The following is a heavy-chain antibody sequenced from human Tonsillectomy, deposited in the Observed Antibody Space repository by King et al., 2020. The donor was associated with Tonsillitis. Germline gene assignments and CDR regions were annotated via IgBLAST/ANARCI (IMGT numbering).Heavy chain of an antibody. J-gene: IGHJ4*02. CDR2: IKQDASER. D-gene: IGHD6-19*01. V-gene: IGHV3-7*01. CDR3: ARGSLRHWLALWGFDF. CDR1: GFTFSNYW. Sequence: VQLVESGGGLVQPGGSLRLSCAASGFTFSNYWMSWVRQAPGKGLEWVANIKQDASERYYVDSVKGRFTISRDNAKNSLFLQMNSLRAEDTAVYYCARGSLRHWLALWGFDFWGQGTLVTVSS.